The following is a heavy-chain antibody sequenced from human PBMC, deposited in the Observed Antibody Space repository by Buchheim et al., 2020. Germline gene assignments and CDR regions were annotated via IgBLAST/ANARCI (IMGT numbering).Heavy chain of an antibody. J-gene: IGHJ6*02. CDR1: GFTFSSYS. D-gene: IGHD6-19*01. CDR3: ARDSSSGWYYYYYGMDV. Sequence: EVQLVESGGGLVKPGGSLRLSCAASGFTFSSYSMNWVRQAPGKGLEWVSSISSSSSYIYYADSVKGRFTISRDNAKNSLYLQMNSLRAEETAVYYCARDSSSGWYYYYYGMDVWGQGTT. CDR2: ISSSSSYI. V-gene: IGHV3-21*01.